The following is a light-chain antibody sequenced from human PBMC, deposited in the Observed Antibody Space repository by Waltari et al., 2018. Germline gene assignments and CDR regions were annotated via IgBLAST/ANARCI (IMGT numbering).Light chain of an antibody. CDR3: QQRSNWPL. V-gene: IGKV3-11*01. CDR1: QSVSSY. J-gene: IGKJ1*01. CDR2: DAS. Sequence: EIVLTQSPATLSLSPGERATRSCRASQSVSSYLAWYQQKPGQDPRLLIYDASNRATGIPARFSGSGSGTDFTLTISSLEPEDFAVYYCQQRSNWPLFGQGTKVEIK.